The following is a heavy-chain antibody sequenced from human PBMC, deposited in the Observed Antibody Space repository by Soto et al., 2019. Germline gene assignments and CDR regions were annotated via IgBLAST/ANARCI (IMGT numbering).Heavy chain of an antibody. CDR2: IWYDGSNK. V-gene: IGHV3-33*01. Sequence: GGSLRLSCAASGFTFSSYGMHWVRQAPGKGLEWVAVIWYDGSNKYYADSVKGRFTISRDNSKNTLYLQMNSLRAEDTAVYYCARDSIAVAGRRYYYGMDVWGQGTTVTVSS. D-gene: IGHD6-19*01. CDR1: GFTFSSYG. CDR3: ARDSIAVAGRRYYYGMDV. J-gene: IGHJ6*02.